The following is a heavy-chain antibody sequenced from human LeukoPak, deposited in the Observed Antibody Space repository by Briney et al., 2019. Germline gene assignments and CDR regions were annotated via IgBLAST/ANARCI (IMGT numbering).Heavy chain of an antibody. V-gene: IGHV3-21*01. D-gene: IGHD1-7*01. J-gene: IGHJ3*02. CDR3: ASGRNVGITVTTGAFDI. CDR2: ITSSSSYI. Sequence: EGSLRLSCAASGFTFSSYSMNWVRQAPGKGLEWVSSITSSSSYIYYADSVKGRFTISRDNAKNSLYLQMNSLGDEDTAVYYRASGRNVGITVTTGAFDIWGQGTMVTVSS. CDR1: GFTFSSYS.